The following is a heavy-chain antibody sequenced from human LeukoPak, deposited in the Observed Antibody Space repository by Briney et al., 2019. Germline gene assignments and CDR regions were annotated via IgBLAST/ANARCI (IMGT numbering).Heavy chain of an antibody. D-gene: IGHD6-13*01. CDR1: GGTFSSYD. CDR3: ARMWYSSSWYRGVGNWFDP. V-gene: IGHV1-69*05. J-gene: IGHJ5*02. Sequence: SVKVSCKASGGTFSSYDISWVRQAPGQGLEWMGGIIPIFGTANYAQKFQGRVTITTDESTSTAYMELSSLRSEDTAVYYCARMWYSSSWYRGVGNWFDPWGQGTLVTVSS. CDR2: IIPIFGTA.